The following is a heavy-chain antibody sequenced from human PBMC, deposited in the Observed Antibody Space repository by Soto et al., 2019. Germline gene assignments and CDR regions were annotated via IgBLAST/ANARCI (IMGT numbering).Heavy chain of an antibody. CDR1: GDSVTFGHYY. V-gene: IGHV4-61*01. D-gene: IGHD1-26*01. CDR2: IFFSGAP. Sequence: SATLSLTCIFSGDSVTFGHYYWSWIRQPPGKGLEWIGHIFFSGAPNYSPSLKSRVTMSVDPSKSQYSLSLTSVTAADSAIYCCARARYFSAGSSLDRRLYVWGHGTTVTVSS. J-gene: IGHJ6*02. CDR3: ARARYFSAGSSLDRRLYV.